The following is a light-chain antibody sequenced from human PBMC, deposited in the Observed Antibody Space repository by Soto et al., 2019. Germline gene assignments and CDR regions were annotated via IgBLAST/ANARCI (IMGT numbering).Light chain of an antibody. CDR3: CSYAGNPYV. CDR2: EGS. V-gene: IGLV2-23*01. J-gene: IGLJ1*01. CDR1: SSDVGSYNS. Sequence: QSALTQPASVSGSPGQSIAISCTGTSSDVGSYNSVSWYQQHPGKAPKLMIYEGSKRPSGVSDRFSGSKSGNTASLTISGLQAEDAADYYCCSYAGNPYVFCTGTKLTVL.